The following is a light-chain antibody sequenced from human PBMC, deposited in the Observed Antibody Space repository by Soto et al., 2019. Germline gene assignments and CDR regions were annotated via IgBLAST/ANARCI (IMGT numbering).Light chain of an antibody. J-gene: IGLJ1*01. CDR1: SSDIGGYNY. CDR2: DVS. Sequence: QSALTQPASVSGSPGQSITISCTGTSSDIGGYNYVSWYQQHPGKAPKLMIYDVSNRPSGVSNRFSGSKSGNTASLTISGLQAEDEADHYCGSYTSSSTLEVFGTGTKVTVL. CDR3: GSYTSSSTLEV. V-gene: IGLV2-14*03.